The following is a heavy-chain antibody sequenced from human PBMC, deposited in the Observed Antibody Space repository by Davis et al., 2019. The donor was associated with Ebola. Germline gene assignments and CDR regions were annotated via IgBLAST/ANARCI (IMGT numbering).Heavy chain of an antibody. V-gene: IGHV4-34*01. Sequence: PSETLSLTCAVYGGSFSAYYWSWIRQPPGKGLEWIGEINHSGSTNYNPSLKSRVTLSVDTSRNQFSLKLSSVTAADTAVYYCARDGLLWFGELAENLAFDIWGQGTMVTVSS. CDR2: INHSGST. CDR3: ARDGLLWFGELAENLAFDI. CDR1: GGSFSAYY. D-gene: IGHD3-10*01. J-gene: IGHJ3*02.